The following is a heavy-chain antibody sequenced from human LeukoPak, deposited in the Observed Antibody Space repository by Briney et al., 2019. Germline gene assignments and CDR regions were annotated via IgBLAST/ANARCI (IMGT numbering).Heavy chain of an antibody. CDR3: ARIPGGYSSNWYYFDY. Sequence: SETLSLTCTVSGGSISTYYWSWIRQPPGKGLEWIGYIYYSGSTNYSPSLKSRVTISVDTSKNQFSLKLSSVTAADTAVYYCARIPGGYSSNWYYFDYWGQGTLVTVSS. CDR2: IYYSGST. D-gene: IGHD6-13*01. CDR1: GGSISTYY. J-gene: IGHJ4*02. V-gene: IGHV4-59*01.